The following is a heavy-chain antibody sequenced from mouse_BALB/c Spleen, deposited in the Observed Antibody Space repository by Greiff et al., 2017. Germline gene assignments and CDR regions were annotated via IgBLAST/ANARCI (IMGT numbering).Heavy chain of an antibody. CDR2: IYPGDGDT. CDR3: ARFGNHWYFDV. D-gene: IGHD2-1*01. V-gene: IGHV1-82*01. Sequence: VQLQQSGPELVKPGASVKISCKASGYAFSSSWMNWVKQRPGQGLEWIGRIYPGDGDTNYNGKFKGKATLTADKSSSTAYMQLSSLTSVDSAVYFCARFGNHWYFDVWGAGTTVTVSS. J-gene: IGHJ1*01. CDR1: GYAFSSSW.